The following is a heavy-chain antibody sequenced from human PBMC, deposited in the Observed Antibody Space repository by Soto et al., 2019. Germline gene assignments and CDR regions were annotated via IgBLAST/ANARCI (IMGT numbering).Heavy chain of an antibody. CDR2: TGSGTGSG. CDR1: GGSLSTNP. CDR3: SRRDSGGFYRFFDH. D-gene: IGHD5-18*01. Sequence: QVQLVQSGTVVKKPGSSVKVSCKASGGSLSTNPISWERQAPGQGLEWMGGTGSGTGSGNHAQKFQGRLTVTADKSTSTVYMELTKVSSEDKGVYDCSRRDSGGFYRFFDHWGQGTLVTVSS. V-gene: IGHV1-69*06. J-gene: IGHJ4*02.